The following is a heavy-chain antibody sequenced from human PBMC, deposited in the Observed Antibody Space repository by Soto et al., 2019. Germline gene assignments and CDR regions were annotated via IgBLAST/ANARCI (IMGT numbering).Heavy chain of an antibody. J-gene: IGHJ5*02. CDR3: ARQVNDYGSGSELDP. Sequence: TSETLSLTCTVSSGSITTRSYYWGWIRQPPGKGLEWIGSRSYSGTTFFNLSLKSRVTISMDTSKNQFSLKLTSVTATDTGVYYCARQVNDYGSGSELDPWGQGTLVTVSS. V-gene: IGHV4-39*01. D-gene: IGHD3-10*01. CDR1: SGSITTRSYY. CDR2: RSYSGTT.